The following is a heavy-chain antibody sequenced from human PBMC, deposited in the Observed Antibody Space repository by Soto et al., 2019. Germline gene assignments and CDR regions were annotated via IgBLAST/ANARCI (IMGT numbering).Heavy chain of an antibody. V-gene: IGHV5-51*01. CDR2: IYPGDSDT. Sequence: GESLKISCKGSGYSFTSYWIGWVRQMPGKGLEWMGIIYPGDSDTRYSPSFQGQVTISADKSISTAYLQWSSLKASDTAMYYCARHGSGSYYNRDAFDIWGQGTMVTVSS. CDR1: GYSFTSYW. CDR3: ARHGSGSYYNRDAFDI. J-gene: IGHJ3*02. D-gene: IGHD3-10*01.